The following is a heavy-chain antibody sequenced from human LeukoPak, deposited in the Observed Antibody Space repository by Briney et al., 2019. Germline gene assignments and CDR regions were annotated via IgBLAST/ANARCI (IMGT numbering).Heavy chain of an antibody. V-gene: IGHV3-23*01. D-gene: IGHD3-22*01. CDR3: AKDRITMIVVVIFDY. CDR2: ISGSGGST. J-gene: IGHJ4*02. Sequence: GGSLRLSCAASGFTFNTYSMNWVRQAPGKGLEWVSAISGSGGSTYYADSVKGRFTISRDNSKNTLYLQMNSLRAEDTAVYYCAKDRITMIVVVIFDYWGQGTLVTVSS. CDR1: GFTFNTYS.